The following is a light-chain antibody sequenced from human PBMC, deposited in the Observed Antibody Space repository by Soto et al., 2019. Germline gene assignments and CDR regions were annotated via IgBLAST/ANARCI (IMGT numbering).Light chain of an antibody. CDR3: QSYDSSLSGSRVV. CDR1: SSNIGAGYD. V-gene: IGLV1-40*01. J-gene: IGLJ2*01. Sequence: QSALTQPPSVSGAPGQRVTISCTGSSSNIGAGYDVHWYQQLPGTAPKLLIYGNSNRPSGVPDRFSGSKSGTSASLVITGLQAEDEADYYCQSYDSSLSGSRVVFGGGTKVTVL. CDR2: GNS.